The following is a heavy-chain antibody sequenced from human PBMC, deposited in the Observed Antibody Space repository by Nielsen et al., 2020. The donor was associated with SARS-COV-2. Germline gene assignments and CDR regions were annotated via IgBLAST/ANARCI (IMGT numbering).Heavy chain of an antibody. CDR3: ARDLVTSSGWRLDYYGMDV. Sequence: SVKVSCKASGGTFSSYAISWVRQAPGQGLEWMGGIIPIFGTASYAQKFQGRVTITADESTSTAYMELSSLRSEDTAVYYCARDLVTSSGWRLDYYGMDVWGQGTTVTVSS. CDR1: GGTFSSYA. V-gene: IGHV1-69*13. D-gene: IGHD6-19*01. J-gene: IGHJ6*02. CDR2: IIPIFGTA.